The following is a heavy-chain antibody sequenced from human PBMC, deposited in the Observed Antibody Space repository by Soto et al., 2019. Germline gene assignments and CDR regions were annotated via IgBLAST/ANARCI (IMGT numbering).Heavy chain of an antibody. V-gene: IGHV3-72*01. CDR1: GFIISDHY. Sequence: EVQLVESGGGLVQPGGSLRLSCAASGFIISDHYMDWVLQAPGKGLEWVGRSKNKANSYTTLYAASVKGRFTISRDDSKNSLYLQMNSLNTEDTAVYYCARDGASNYYGMDVWGQGTTVTVSS. J-gene: IGHJ6*02. CDR3: ARDGASNYYGMDV. D-gene: IGHD3-16*01. CDR2: SKNKANSYTT.